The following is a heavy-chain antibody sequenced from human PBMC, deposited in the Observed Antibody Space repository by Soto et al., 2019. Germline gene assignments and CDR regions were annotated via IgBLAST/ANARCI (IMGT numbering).Heavy chain of an antibody. J-gene: IGHJ4*02. D-gene: IGHD2-15*01. CDR2: ITSSAGAT. V-gene: IGHV3-23*01. CDR1: GFTFSSYD. Sequence: EVQLLESGGGLGQPGGSLRLSCAASGFTFSSYDMTWVRQAPGRGLEWVSTITSSAGATYYADSVKGRFTISRDNSRNALYLQMNNLRAEDTAVYYCAKYIGGGGCWYDYWGQGTLVTVSS. CDR3: AKYIGGGGCWYDY.